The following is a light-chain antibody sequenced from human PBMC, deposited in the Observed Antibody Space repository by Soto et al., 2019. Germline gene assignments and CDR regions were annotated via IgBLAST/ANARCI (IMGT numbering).Light chain of an antibody. J-gene: IGKJ5*01. CDR1: QSVSSY. Sequence: EVVLTQSPATLSLSKGERATHSCRASQSVSSYLAWYQQKPGQAPRLLIYDASNRATGIPARFSGSGSGTDFTLTISSLEPEDFAVYYCQQRSNWPFFGQGTRLEIK. V-gene: IGKV3-11*01. CDR3: QQRSNWPF. CDR2: DAS.